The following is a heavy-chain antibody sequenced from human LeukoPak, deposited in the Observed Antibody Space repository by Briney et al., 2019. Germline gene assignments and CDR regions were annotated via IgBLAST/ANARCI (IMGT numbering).Heavy chain of an antibody. Sequence: ASVKVSCKASGYTFTGYYMHWVRQAPGQGLEWMGWINPNSGGTNYAQKFQGRVTMTRDTSISTAYMELSRLRSDDTAVYYCARAGGYYGSGSCYNWFDPWGQGTLVTVSS. CDR3: ARAGGYYGSGSCYNWFDP. CDR2: INPNSGGT. D-gene: IGHD3-10*01. CDR1: GYTFTGYY. J-gene: IGHJ5*02. V-gene: IGHV1-2*02.